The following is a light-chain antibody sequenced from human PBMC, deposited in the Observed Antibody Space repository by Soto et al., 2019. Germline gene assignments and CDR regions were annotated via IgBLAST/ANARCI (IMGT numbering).Light chain of an antibody. J-gene: IGLJ1*01. CDR1: SSDVGGYNY. Sequence: QSALTQPRSVSGSPGQSVTISCTGTSSDVGGYNYVSWYQQHPGKAPKLMIYDVSKRPSGVPDRFSGSKSGNTASLTISGLQAEDEADYYCCSYAGSYKGYVFGTGTKLNVL. CDR3: CSYAGSYKGYV. V-gene: IGLV2-11*01. CDR2: DVS.